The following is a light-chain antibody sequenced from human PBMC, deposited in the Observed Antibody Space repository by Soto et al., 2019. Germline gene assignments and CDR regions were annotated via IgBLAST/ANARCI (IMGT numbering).Light chain of an antibody. Sequence: EIELTQSPATLSLSPGERHTLSCRRSHSFSSYLAWSQQKPRQAPRLLIYDASNRATGIRARFSVSGSGTDSDLTLSSLEPEDFAVYFCQQHSSAPATFGQGTKVDIK. CDR1: HSFSSY. V-gene: IGKV3-11*01. CDR3: QQHSSAPAT. J-gene: IGKJ1*01. CDR2: DAS.